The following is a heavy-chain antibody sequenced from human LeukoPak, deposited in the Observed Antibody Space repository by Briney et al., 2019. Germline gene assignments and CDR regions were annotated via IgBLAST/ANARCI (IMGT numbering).Heavy chain of an antibody. D-gene: IGHD4-23*01. J-gene: IGHJ5*02. V-gene: IGHV3-48*03. CDR2: ISSSGSTI. CDR1: GFTFSSYE. CDR3: ARDPCPDYGGNPGCFDNWFDP. Sequence: GGSLRLSCAASGFTFSSYEMNWVRQAPGKGLEWVSYISSSGSTIYYADSVKGRFTISRDNAKNSLYLQMNSLRAEDTAVYYCARDPCPDYGGNPGCFDNWFDPWGQGTLVTVSS.